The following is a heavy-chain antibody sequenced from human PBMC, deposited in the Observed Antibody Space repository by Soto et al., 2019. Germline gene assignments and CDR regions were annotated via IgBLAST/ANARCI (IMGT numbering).Heavy chain of an antibody. Sequence: QVQLVQSGAEVKKPGASVKVSCKASGYTFTSYGISWVRQAPGQGLEWMGWISAYNGNTNYAQKLQGRVTMTTDTSTSTAYMEPRSLRSDDTAVYYCARDPRAGYCSSTSCYYYYGMDVWGQGTTVTVSS. J-gene: IGHJ6*02. CDR1: GYTFTSYG. D-gene: IGHD2-2*01. V-gene: IGHV1-18*04. CDR2: ISAYNGNT. CDR3: ARDPRAGYCSSTSCYYYYGMDV.